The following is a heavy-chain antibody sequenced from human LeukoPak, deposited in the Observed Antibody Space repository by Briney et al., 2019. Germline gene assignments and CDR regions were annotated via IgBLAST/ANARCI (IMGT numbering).Heavy chain of an antibody. CDR3: ARGSCGVNCPKFNWLDT. D-gene: IGHD2-21*01. J-gene: IGHJ5*02. V-gene: IGHV4-61*02. CDR2: VYMNGHS. Sequence: SETLSLTCTVSGGSIISGSYYWTWIRQSAGGGLEWIGRVYMNGHSNSNPSLESRVTISVDTSNNQFSLNLASVTAADTARYFCARGSCGVNCPKFNWLDTWGQGILVTVSS. CDR1: GGSIISGSYY.